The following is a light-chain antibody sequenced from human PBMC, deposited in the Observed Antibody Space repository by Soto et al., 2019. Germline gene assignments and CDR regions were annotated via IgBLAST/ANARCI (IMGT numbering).Light chain of an antibody. J-gene: IGLJ2*01. V-gene: IGLV1-40*01. CDR3: QSYDSSLSGVV. CDR2: GNS. Sequence: QSALTQPPSVSGAPGQRVTISCTGSSSNIVAGYDVHWYQQLPGTAPKLLIYGNSNRPSGVPDRFSGSKSGTSASLAITGLQAEDEADYYCQSYDSSLSGVVFGGGTKVTVL. CDR1: SSNIVAGYD.